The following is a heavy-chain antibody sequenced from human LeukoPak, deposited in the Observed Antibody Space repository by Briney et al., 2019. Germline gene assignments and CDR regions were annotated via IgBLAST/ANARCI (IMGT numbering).Heavy chain of an antibody. J-gene: IGHJ4*02. CDR2: MNPNSGNT. CDR3: ARGRWVTMAAYYFDY. D-gene: IGHD3-10*01. V-gene: IGHV1-8*01. Sequence: ASGKVSCKASGYTFTSYDINWVRQATGQGLEWMGWMNPNSGNTGYAQKFQGRVTMTRNTSISTAYMELSSLRSEDTAVYYCARGRWVTMAAYYFDYWGQGTLVTVSS. CDR1: GYTFTSYD.